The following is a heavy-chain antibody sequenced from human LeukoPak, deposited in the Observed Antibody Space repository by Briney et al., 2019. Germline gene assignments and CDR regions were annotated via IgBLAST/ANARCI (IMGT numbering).Heavy chain of an antibody. Sequence: GGSLRLSCAASGFIFSNFAMTWVRQAPGKGLEWVSTISGNGATTYYADSVKGRFTISKDNSKNTLFLQMNGLTAEDTAVYYCAKDLEQWLILFFDYWGQGTLVTVSS. CDR2: ISGNGATT. V-gene: IGHV3-23*01. D-gene: IGHD6-19*01. CDR1: GFIFSNFA. CDR3: AKDLEQWLILFFDY. J-gene: IGHJ4*02.